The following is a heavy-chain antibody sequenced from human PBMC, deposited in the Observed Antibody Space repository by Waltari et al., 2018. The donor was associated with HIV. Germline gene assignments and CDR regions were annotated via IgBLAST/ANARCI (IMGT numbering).Heavy chain of an antibody. J-gene: IGHJ4*02. CDR3: ARHHPEPRRSYYASSYYDV. CDR2: KYPASSET. D-gene: IGHD3-10*01. Sequence: EVPLVQSGAEFNKPGESLRHSCQGSGYSSTNSWIAWVRLMPGKGREWMGNKYPASSETRYTPAFEGRITISVDKSINTVFLQWNSLKASDTARYFCARHHPEPRRSYYASSYYDVWGQGTLVTVSS. V-gene: IGHV5-51*01. CDR1: GYSSTNSW.